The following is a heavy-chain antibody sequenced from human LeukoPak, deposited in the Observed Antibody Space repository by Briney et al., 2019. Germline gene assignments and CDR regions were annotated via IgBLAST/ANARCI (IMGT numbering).Heavy chain of an antibody. J-gene: IGHJ3*02. CDR2: INWNGGRT. Sequence: GGFLRLSCVASGFTFDDYGMSWVRQAPGKGLEWVSAINWNGGRTGYADSVKGRFTISRDNAKNSLYLQMNSLRAEDTALYYCAILGGVDAFDIWGQGTMVTVSS. V-gene: IGHV3-20*04. CDR3: AILGGVDAFDI. D-gene: IGHD3-16*01. CDR1: GFTFDDYG.